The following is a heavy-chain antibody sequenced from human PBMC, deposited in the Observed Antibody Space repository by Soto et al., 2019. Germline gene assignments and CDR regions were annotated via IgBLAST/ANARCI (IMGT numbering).Heavy chain of an antibody. CDR2: IFGSGAPT. Sequence: EVQLLESGGGLVQPGGSLRLSCAASGYTFSNYAMSWVRQAPGKGLQWVSTIFGSGAPTHYADSVKGRFAISRDNSNNPLFLQMNSLKDEDTAVYYCTREASTWGFAFDLWGQGTRVAVSS. J-gene: IGHJ3*01. V-gene: IGHV3-23*01. CDR1: GYTFSNYA. D-gene: IGHD3-16*01. CDR3: TREASTWGFAFDL.